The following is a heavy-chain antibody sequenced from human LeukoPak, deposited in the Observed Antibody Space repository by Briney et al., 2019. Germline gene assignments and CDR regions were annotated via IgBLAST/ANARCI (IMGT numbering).Heavy chain of an antibody. V-gene: IGHV3-21*01. CDR2: ISPSSNSI. J-gene: IGHJ4*02. Sequence: GGSLRLSCAASGFTFSSYAMPWVRQAPGKGLEWVSAISPSSNSIYYSDSVRGRLTISRDNAKNSLYLQMNSLRAEDTAVYYCARQTLYCGGDCYGYWGQGTLVTVSS. CDR3: ARQTLYCGGDCYGY. D-gene: IGHD2-21*01. CDR1: GFTFSSYA.